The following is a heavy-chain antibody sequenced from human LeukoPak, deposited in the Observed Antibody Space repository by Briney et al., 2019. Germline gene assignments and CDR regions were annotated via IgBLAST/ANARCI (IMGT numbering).Heavy chain of an antibody. CDR3: ASRYYDSSGYYPDAFDI. J-gene: IGHJ3*02. Sequence: GESLKISCKGPGYSFTSYWIGWVRQMPGKGLEWMGIIYPGDSDTRYSPSFQGQVTISADKSISTAYLQWSSLKASDTAMYYCASRYYDSSGYYPDAFDIWGQGTMVTVSS. CDR2: IYPGDSDT. CDR1: GYSFTSYW. D-gene: IGHD3-22*01. V-gene: IGHV5-51*01.